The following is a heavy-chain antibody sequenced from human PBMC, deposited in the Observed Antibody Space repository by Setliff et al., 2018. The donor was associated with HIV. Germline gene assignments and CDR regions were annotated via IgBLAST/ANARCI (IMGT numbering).Heavy chain of an antibody. CDR1: GGSIGTANW. CDR2: IYYSGNT. V-gene: IGHV4-4*02. CDR3: AKGTPSCSFCFDN. Sequence: SETLSLTCAVSGGSIGTANWWSWVRQPPGQGLEWIGEIYYSGNTNYNPSLRSRVTMSVGKPKNHLSLKLSSVTAADTALYYCAKGTPSCSFCFDNWGLGTLVNVSS. J-gene: IGHJ4*02. D-gene: IGHD2-15*01.